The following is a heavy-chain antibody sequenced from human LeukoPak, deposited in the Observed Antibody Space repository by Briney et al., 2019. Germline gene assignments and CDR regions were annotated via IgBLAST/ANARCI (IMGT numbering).Heavy chain of an antibody. V-gene: IGHV3-74*01. CDR1: GFTFSSYW. CDR3: ARNLHYGSGSYYV. J-gene: IGHJ4*02. Sequence: GGSLKLSCAASGFTFSSYWMHWVRQAPGKGLEWVSHISSDGSSINYADSVKGRFTISRDNAKNTLYLQMSSLRAEDTALYYCARNLHYGSGSYYVWGQGTLVTVSS. CDR2: ISSDGSSI. D-gene: IGHD3-10*01.